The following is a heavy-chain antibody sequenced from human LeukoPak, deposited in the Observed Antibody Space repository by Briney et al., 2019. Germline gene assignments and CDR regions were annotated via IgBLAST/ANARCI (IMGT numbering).Heavy chain of an antibody. D-gene: IGHD3-10*01. V-gene: IGHV3-48*01. J-gene: IGHJ4*02. CDR2: ISSRSSTI. CDR3: ARDGYYYGSGSYHKVDFDY. Sequence: GGSLRLSCAASGFTFYDYGMNWVRQAPGKGLEWVSYISSRSSTIYYADSVKGRFTISRDNAKNSLYLQMNSLRAEDTAVYYCARDGYYYGSGSYHKVDFDYWGQGTLVTVSS. CDR1: GFTFYDYG.